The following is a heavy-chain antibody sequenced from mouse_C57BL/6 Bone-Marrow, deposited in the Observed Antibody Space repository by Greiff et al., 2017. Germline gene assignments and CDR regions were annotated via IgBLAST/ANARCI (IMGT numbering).Heavy chain of an antibody. J-gene: IGHJ2*01. CDR2: IHPNSGST. Sequence: VQLQQPGAELVKPGASVKLSCKASGYTFTSYWMHWVKQRPGQGLEWIGMIHPNSGSTNYNAKFKSKATLTVDKSSSTAYMQLSSLTSEDSAVYYCARGTYYGSSYSDYWGQGTTLTVSS. CDR3: ARGTYYGSSYSDY. D-gene: IGHD1-1*01. CDR1: GYTFTSYW. V-gene: IGHV1-64*01.